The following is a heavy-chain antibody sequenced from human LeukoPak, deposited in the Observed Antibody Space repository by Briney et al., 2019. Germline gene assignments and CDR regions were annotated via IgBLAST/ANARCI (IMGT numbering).Heavy chain of an antibody. CDR1: GFTFSSYW. Sequence: GGSLRLSCAASGFTFSSYWMSWVRQAPGKGLEGVANIKQDGSEKYYADSVKGRFTISRDNAKNSLYLLMNSLGAEDTAVYYCARETSSSHQYYFDYWGQATLVTVPS. CDR2: IKQDGSEK. D-gene: IGHD6-13*01. V-gene: IGHV3-7*01. CDR3: ARETSSSHQYYFDY. J-gene: IGHJ4*02.